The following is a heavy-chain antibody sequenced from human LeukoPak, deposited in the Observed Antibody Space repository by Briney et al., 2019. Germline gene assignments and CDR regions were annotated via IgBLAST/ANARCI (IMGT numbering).Heavy chain of an antibody. Sequence: PGGSPRLSCTASGFTFRNYAMHWVRQAPGKGLEWATVISYDGSTQYYADSVKGRFTISRDNSRNTLYLQMNSLRAEDTAVYYCASAYYDSSGYLFEAFDIWGQGTMVTVSS. J-gene: IGHJ3*02. V-gene: IGHV3-30-3*01. CDR3: ASAYYDSSGYLFEAFDI. CDR1: GFTFRNYA. D-gene: IGHD3-22*01. CDR2: ISYDGSTQ.